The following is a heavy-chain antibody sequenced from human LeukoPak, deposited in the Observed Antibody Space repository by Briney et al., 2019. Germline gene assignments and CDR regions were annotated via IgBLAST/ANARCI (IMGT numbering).Heavy chain of an antibody. Sequence: GGSLRLSCAASGFTFSSYGMHWVRQAPGKGLEWVAFIRYDGSNKYYADSVKGRFTISRDNSKNTLYLQMNSLRAEDTAVYYCAKVLGVPGYYYYMDVWGKGTTVTIS. CDR2: IRYDGSNK. V-gene: IGHV3-30*02. CDR3: AKVLGVPGYYYYMDV. D-gene: IGHD6-6*01. CDR1: GFTFSSYG. J-gene: IGHJ6*03.